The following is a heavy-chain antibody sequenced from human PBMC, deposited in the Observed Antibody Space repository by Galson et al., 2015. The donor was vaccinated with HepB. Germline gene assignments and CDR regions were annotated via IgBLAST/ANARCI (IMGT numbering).Heavy chain of an antibody. CDR3: AAARRNSGYYGNFDY. D-gene: IGHD3-22*01. J-gene: IGHJ4*02. V-gene: IGHV1-58*02. CDR2: IVVGSGNT. CDR1: GFTFTSSA. Sequence: SVKVSCKASGFTFTSSAMQWVQQARGQRLEWIGWIVVGSGNTNYAQKFQERVTITRDMSTSTAYMELSSLRSEDTAVYYCAAARRNSGYYGNFDYWGQGTLVTVSS.